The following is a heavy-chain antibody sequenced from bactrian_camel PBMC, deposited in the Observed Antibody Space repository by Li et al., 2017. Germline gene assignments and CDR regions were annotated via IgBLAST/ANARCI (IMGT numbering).Heavy chain of an antibody. CDR2: TVRGGLRP. D-gene: IGHD2*01. J-gene: IGHJ4*01. Sequence: HVQLVESGGGSVQAGGSLRLSCQFSGDDGTTTCMAWFRQVPGREREGVAATVRGGLRPHYADSVKGRFTISRDNANNTLYLQMDNLKSEDTALYYCAPVVSSFWGRGTQVTVS. CDR1: GDDGTTTC. V-gene: IGHV3S54*01. CDR3: APVVSSF.